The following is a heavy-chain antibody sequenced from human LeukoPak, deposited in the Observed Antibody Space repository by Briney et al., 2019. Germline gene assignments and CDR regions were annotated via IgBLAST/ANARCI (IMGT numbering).Heavy chain of an antibody. CDR3: ARSGYYRYNHAFDI. CDR1: GYTFTSYG. Sequence: SVKVSCTASGYTFTSYGISWVRQAPGQGLEWMGGIIPIFGTANYAQKFQGRVTITADESTSTAYMELSNLRSEDTAVYYCARSGYYRYNHAFDIWGQGTMVTVSS. J-gene: IGHJ3*02. CDR2: IIPIFGTA. V-gene: IGHV1-69*13. D-gene: IGHD3-22*01.